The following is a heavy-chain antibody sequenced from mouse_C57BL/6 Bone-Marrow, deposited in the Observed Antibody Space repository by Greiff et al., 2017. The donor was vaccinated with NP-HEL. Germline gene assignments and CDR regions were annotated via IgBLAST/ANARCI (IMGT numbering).Heavy chain of an antibody. J-gene: IGHJ3*01. CDR3: ARDGGFAY. Sequence: VQGVESGAELARPGASVKLSCKASGYTFTSYGISWVKQRTGQGLEWIGEIYPRSGNTYYNEKFKGKATLTADKSSSTAYMELRSLTSEDSAVYFCARDGGFAYWGQGTLVTVSA. CDR1: GYTFTSYG. V-gene: IGHV1-81*01. D-gene: IGHD1-2*01. CDR2: IYPRSGNT.